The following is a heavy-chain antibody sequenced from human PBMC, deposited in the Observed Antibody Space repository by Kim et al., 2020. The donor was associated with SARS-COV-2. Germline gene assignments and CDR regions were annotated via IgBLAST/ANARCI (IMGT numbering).Heavy chain of an antibody. Sequence: SETLSLSCTVSGGSISDYYLSWVRQSPHKGLEWIGKISTTNFANYMPSLMSRSPIRVDTARNQFSLSLTSVTPPDTAVYYCVRQLTAWG. CDR2: ISTTNFA. CDR3: VRQLTA. D-gene: IGHD3-9*01. CDR1: GGSISDYY. V-gene: IGHV4-4*08. J-gene: IGHJ5*01.